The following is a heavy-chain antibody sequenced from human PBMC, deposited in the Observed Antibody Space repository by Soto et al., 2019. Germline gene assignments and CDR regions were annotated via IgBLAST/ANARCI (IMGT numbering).Heavy chain of an antibody. V-gene: IGHV3-30*18. J-gene: IGHJ4*02. CDR3: AKDRSGSYSLYIDY. CDR1: GFTFSSYG. D-gene: IGHD1-26*01. CDR2: ISYDGSNK. Sequence: GGSLRLSCAASGFTFSSYGMHWVRQAPGKGLEWVAVISYDGSNKYYADSVKGRFTISRDNSKNTLYLQMNSPRAEDTAVYYRAKDRSGSYSLYIDYRGQGTLVTVSS.